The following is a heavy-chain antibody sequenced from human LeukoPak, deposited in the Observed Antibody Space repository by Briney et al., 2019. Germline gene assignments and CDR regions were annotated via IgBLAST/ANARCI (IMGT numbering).Heavy chain of an antibody. D-gene: IGHD2-2*01. Sequence: AGGSLRLSCAASGFTFSDYYMSWIRQAPGKGLEWVSYISSSGSTIYYADSVKGRFTISRDNAKNSLYLQMNSLRAEDTAVYYCARDQCSSTSCYAGWFDPWGQGTLVTVSS. CDR1: GFTFSDYY. V-gene: IGHV3-11*04. CDR3: ARDQCSSTSCYAGWFDP. J-gene: IGHJ5*02. CDR2: ISSSGSTI.